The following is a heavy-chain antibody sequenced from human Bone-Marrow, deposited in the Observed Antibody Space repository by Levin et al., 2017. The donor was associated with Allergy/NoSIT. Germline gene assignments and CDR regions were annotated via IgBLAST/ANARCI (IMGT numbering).Heavy chain of an antibody. CDR3: ARDGSRYDFWSAAFRCYKDAFDI. CDR1: GFTFSSYG. D-gene: IGHD3-3*01. V-gene: IGHV3-33*01. Sequence: PGGSLRLSCAASGFTFSSYGMHWVRQAPGKGLEWVAVIWYDGSNKYYADSVKGRFTISRDNSKNTLYLQMNSLRAEDTAVYYCARDGSRYDFWSAAFRCYKDAFDIWGQGTMVTVSS. J-gene: IGHJ3*02. CDR2: IWYDGSNK.